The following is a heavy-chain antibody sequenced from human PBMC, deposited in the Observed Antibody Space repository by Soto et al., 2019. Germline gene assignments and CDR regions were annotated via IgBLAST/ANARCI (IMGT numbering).Heavy chain of an antibody. CDR1: GDTFTTYA. CDR3: ARFRSLGYNFFDY. Sequence: GASVKVSCKASGDTFTTYAIHWVRQAPGQRLEWLGWISIGNGYTKYSAKFQDSVTITWDTSATTAYIQLSSLISEDTAVYYCARFRSLGYNFFDYWGQGTLVTVSS. V-gene: IGHV1-3*04. CDR2: ISIGNGYT. D-gene: IGHD3-16*02. J-gene: IGHJ4*02.